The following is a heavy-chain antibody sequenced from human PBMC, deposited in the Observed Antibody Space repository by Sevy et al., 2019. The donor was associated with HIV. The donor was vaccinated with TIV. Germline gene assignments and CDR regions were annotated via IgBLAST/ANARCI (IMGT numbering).Heavy chain of an antibody. J-gene: IGHJ6*02. CDR2: IRFDGTIQ. CDR1: GFTFSTYG. Sequence: GGSLRLSCAASGFTFSTYGMHWVRQAPGKGLEWVAFIRFDGTIQYYTDSVKGRLTISRDNSKNTLYLQMNSRRAGETAVYFCAKVLHIVVVPAAIDYYYGMDVWGQGTTVTVSS. D-gene: IGHD2-2*01. CDR3: AKVLHIVVVPAAIDYYYGMDV. V-gene: IGHV3-30*02.